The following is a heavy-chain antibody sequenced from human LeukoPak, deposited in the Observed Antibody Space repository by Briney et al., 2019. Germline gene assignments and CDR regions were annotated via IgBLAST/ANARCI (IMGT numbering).Heavy chain of an antibody. V-gene: IGHV3-33*01. CDR3: AREGSGYSGYALDY. Sequence: GRSLRLSCAASGLTFSDYGMHWVRQAPGKGLEWVAVIWYDGSNKYYADSVKGRFTISRDNSKNTLYLQMNSLRAEDTAVYYCAREGSGYSGYALDYWGQGTLVTVSS. J-gene: IGHJ4*02. CDR1: GLTFSDYG. D-gene: IGHD5-12*01. CDR2: IWYDGSNK.